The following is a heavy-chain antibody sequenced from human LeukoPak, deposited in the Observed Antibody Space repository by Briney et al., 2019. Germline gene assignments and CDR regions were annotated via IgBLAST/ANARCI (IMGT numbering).Heavy chain of an antibody. Sequence: ASVKVSCKASGFTFTSYYMHWVRQAPGQGLEWMGIINPSGSYTSYAQKFQGRVTMTRDTSTGTVYMELNTLRSDDTAVYYCARTLYISAAPGGFDYWGQGTLVTVSS. CDR3: ARTLYISAAPGGFDY. J-gene: IGHJ4*02. CDR2: INPSGSYT. V-gene: IGHV1-46*01. D-gene: IGHD6-13*01. CDR1: GFTFTSYY.